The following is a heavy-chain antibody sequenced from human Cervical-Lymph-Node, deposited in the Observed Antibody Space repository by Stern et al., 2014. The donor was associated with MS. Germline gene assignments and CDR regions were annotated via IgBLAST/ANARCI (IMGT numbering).Heavy chain of an antibody. Sequence: VQMEESGPGLVKPSETLSLTCTVSGGSISSYYWSWIRQPHGKGLEWIGYINYSGSTNYNPSLKSRVTISVDTSKNQFSLKLSSVTAADTAVYYCARVPHDYGPLGWFDPWGQGTLVTVSS. J-gene: IGHJ5*02. CDR2: INYSGST. CDR1: GGSISSYY. V-gene: IGHV4-59*01. D-gene: IGHD4-17*01. CDR3: ARVPHDYGPLGWFDP.